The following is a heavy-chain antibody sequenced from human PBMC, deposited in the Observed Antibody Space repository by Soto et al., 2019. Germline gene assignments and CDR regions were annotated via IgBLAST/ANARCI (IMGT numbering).Heavy chain of an antibody. J-gene: IGHJ4*02. V-gene: IGHV3-13*01. D-gene: IGHD3-10*01. CDR3: ARAPLRGRGRVTYYFDY. CDR1: GFTFSSYD. Sequence: GGSLRLSCAASGFTFSSYDMHWVRQATGKGLEWVSAIGTAGDTYYPGSVKGRFTISRENAKNSLYLQMNSLRAGDTAVYYCARAPLRGRGRVTYYFDYWGQGTLVTVSS. CDR2: IGTAGDT.